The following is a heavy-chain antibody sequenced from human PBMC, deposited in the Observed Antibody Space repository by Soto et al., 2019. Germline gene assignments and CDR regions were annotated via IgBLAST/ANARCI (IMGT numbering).Heavy chain of an antibody. D-gene: IGHD1-26*01. Sequence: GGSLRLSCAASAFTFSTYGMHWVRQAPGRGLEWVAVITYDGSNKNYADSVRGRFTVSRDNSKNTLYLQMNSLRVEDTAVYYCAKDPNPNSGSLNWFESWGQGTLVTVSS. CDR1: AFTFSTYG. CDR2: ITYDGSNK. J-gene: IGHJ5*01. V-gene: IGHV3-30*18. CDR3: AKDPNPNSGSLNWFES.